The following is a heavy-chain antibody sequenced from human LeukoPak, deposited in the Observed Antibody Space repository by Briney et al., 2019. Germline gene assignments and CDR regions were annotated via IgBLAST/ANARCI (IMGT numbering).Heavy chain of an antibody. V-gene: IGHV1-18*01. D-gene: IGHD2-15*01. J-gene: IGHJ3*02. CDR3: ALGGSGGIYDAFDI. CDR1: GYTSTSYG. CDR2: ISAYNGST. Sequence: ASVKVSCKASGYTSTSYGISWVRQAPGQGLEWMGWISAYNGSTNYAQKLQGRVTMTTDTSTSTAYMELRSLRSDDTAVYYCALGGSGGIYDAFDIWGQGTMVTVSS.